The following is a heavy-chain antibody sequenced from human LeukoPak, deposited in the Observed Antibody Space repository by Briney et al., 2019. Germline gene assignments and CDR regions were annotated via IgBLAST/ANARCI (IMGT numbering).Heavy chain of an antibody. CDR1: GYTFTSYG. Sequence: ASVKVSCKASGYTFTSYGISWVRQAPGQGLEWMGWISAYNGNTNYAQKFQGRVTMTRDTSTSTVYMELSRLRSDDTAVYYCARAQDDWLDFDYWGQGTLVTVSS. V-gene: IGHV1-18*01. J-gene: IGHJ4*02. D-gene: IGHD3-9*01. CDR2: ISAYNGNT. CDR3: ARAQDDWLDFDY.